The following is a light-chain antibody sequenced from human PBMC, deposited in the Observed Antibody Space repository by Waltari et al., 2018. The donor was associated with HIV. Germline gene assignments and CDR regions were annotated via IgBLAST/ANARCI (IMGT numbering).Light chain of an antibody. J-gene: IGLJ2*01. CDR3: SSHAGSKVV. CDR1: SRDVGGYNY. Sequence: QSALTQPPSASGSPGQSVTLSSTGTSRDVGGYNYFSWHQQHPGKAPKLRIYDVIKRPSGVPDRFSGSKSGNTASLTVSGLQPEDEADYYCSSHAGSKVVFGGGTRLTVL. V-gene: IGLV2-8*01. CDR2: DVI.